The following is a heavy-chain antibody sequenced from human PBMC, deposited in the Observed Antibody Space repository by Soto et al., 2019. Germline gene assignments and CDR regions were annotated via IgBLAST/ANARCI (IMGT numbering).Heavy chain of an antibody. CDR1: GYTFTSYN. J-gene: IGHJ4*02. D-gene: IGHD3-22*01. CDR3: ARSNDGYYYDSSGFAPDPSGHPLDY. V-gene: IGHV1-46*01. Sequence: ASVKVSCKASGYTFTSYNMHWVRQAPGQGLEWMGIINPSGGSTSYAQKFQGRVTMTRDTSTSTVYMELSSLRSEDTAVYYCARSNDGYYYDSSGFAPDPSGHPLDYWGQGTLVTVSS. CDR2: INPSGGST.